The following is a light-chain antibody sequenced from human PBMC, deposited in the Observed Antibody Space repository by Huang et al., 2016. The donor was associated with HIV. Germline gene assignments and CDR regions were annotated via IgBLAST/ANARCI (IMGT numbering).Light chain of an antibody. CDR2: GAS. Sequence: ETVMTQSPATLSVSPGERATLSCRASQSVNNNLAWYQQQPGQAPRLLISGASTRATGIPARFSGSGSGTEFTLTISSLQSEDFAFYYFQQYSNWPFTFGPGTKVDIK. J-gene: IGKJ3*01. V-gene: IGKV3-15*01. CDR3: QQYSNWPFT. CDR1: QSVNNN.